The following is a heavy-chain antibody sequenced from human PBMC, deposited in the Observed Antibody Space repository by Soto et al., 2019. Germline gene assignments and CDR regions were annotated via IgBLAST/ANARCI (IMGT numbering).Heavy chain of an antibody. D-gene: IGHD1-7*01. CDR2: IYYSGST. CDR1: GGSISSYC. J-gene: IGHJ3*02. Sequence: PSETLSLTCTVSGGSISSYCWSWIRQPPGKGLEWIGYIYYSGSTNYNPSLKSRVTISVDTSKNQFSLKLSSVTAADTAVYYCARNYGHAFDIWGQGTMVTVSS. V-gene: IGHV4-59*01. CDR3: ARNYGHAFDI.